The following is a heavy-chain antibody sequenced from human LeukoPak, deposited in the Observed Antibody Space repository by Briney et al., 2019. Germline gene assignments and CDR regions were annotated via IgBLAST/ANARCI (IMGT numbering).Heavy chain of an antibody. Sequence: SETLSLTSAVYGGSFSGYYWSWIRQRPGKGLEWIGETNHSGSTHYNPSPKSRVIISVDTSKNQFSLKLSSGTAADTAVYYCARWKQLITMVRGVIARPGYFDYWGQGTLVTVSS. J-gene: IGHJ4*02. CDR3: ARWKQLITMVRGVIARPGYFDY. V-gene: IGHV4-34*01. CDR1: GGSFSGYY. CDR2: TNHSGST. D-gene: IGHD3-10*01.